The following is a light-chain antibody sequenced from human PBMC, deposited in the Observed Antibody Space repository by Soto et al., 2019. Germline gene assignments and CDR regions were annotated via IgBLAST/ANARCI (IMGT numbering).Light chain of an antibody. J-gene: IGKJ5*01. V-gene: IGKV3-20*01. CDR2: GAP. CDR1: QSVSSSY. Sequence: EIVLTQSPGTLSLSPGERATLSCRASQSVSSSYLAWYQQKPGQAPSLLIYGAPRRATGIPDRFSGSGSGTDFTLTISRLESEDFAVYYCQQYDSSPITFGQGTRLEIK. CDR3: QQYDSSPIT.